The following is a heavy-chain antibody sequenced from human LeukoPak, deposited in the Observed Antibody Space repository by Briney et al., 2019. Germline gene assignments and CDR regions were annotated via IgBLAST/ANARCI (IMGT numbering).Heavy chain of an antibody. CDR1: GGSISSGGYY. D-gene: IGHD5-12*01. J-gene: IGHJ4*02. V-gene: IGHV4-31*03. CDR3: ARCGYINKINDY. Sequence: SQTLSLTCTVSGGSISSGGYYWSWIRQHPGKGLEWIGYIYYSGSTYYNPSLKSRVTISVDTSKIQFSLKLSSVTAADTAVYYCARCGYINKINDYWGQGTLVTVSS. CDR2: IYYSGST.